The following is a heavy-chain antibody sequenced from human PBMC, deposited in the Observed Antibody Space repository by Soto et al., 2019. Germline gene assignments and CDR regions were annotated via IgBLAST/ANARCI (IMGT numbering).Heavy chain of an antibody. V-gene: IGHV1-46*01. CDR2: INPNGGKT. J-gene: IGHJ4*02. CDR1: GYTFALHY. Sequence: ASVKVSCKASGYTFALHYIHWVRQAPGQGLEWMGVINPNGGKTGFDQRFQGRLTMTSDTPTNTVYMDLSSLRSDDTAVYYCGRDTSGLDYWGQGTLVTVSS. CDR3: GRDTSGLDY.